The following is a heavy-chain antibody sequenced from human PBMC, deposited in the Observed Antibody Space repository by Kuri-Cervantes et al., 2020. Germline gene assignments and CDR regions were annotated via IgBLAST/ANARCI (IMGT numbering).Heavy chain of an antibody. Sequence: SVKVSCKASGYTFTSYYMHWVRQAPGQGLEWMGGIIPIFGTANYAQKFQGRVTITADESTSTAYMELSSLRSEDTAVYYCARDLCGGGSCYFSYFDYWGQGTLVTVSS. V-gene: IGHV1-69*13. CDR3: ARDLCGGGSCYFSYFDY. D-gene: IGHD2-15*01. J-gene: IGHJ4*02. CDR2: IIPIFGTA. CDR1: GYTFTSYY.